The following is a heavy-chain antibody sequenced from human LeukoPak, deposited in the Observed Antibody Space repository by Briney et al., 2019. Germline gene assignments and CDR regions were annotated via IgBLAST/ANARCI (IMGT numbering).Heavy chain of an antibody. CDR3: VRVGMNIHGMDV. D-gene: IGHD2/OR15-2a*01. CDR2: ISSGSEYI. CDR1: GFTFSYYS. J-gene: IGHJ6*02. V-gene: IGHV3-21*01. Sequence: GGSLRPSCAASGFTFSYYSMNWVRQAPGKGLEWVSSISSGSEYIFYADSVKGRFTMSRDNAKNSLFLQMYSLRAEDTAVYYCVRVGMNIHGMDVWGQGTTVTVSS.